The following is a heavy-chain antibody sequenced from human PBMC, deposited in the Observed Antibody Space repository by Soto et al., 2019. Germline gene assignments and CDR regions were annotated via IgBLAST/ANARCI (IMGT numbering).Heavy chain of an antibody. CDR1: GFVYSQYA. J-gene: IGHJ2*01. CDR2: IWNDGSQK. CDR3: VRGIPSQYSSTWLYWHFDL. V-gene: IGHV3-33*01. D-gene: IGHD6-13*01. Sequence: VQLVESGGGVVQPGRSLRLSCEASGFVYSQYAMHWVRQATGKGPEWVALIWNDGSQKDYVDSVKGRFTISRDNSKNTLNLLMNSLRAEDTAMYFCVRGIPSQYSSTWLYWHFDLWGPGTLVTVSS.